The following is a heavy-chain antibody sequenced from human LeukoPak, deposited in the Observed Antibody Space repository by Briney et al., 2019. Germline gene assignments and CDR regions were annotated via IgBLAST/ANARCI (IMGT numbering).Heavy chain of an antibody. V-gene: IGHV3-48*04. CDR2: ISTSTTTI. Sequence: GGSLRLSCEASGFTFSSYSMNWVRQAPGKGLEWISYISTSTTTIYYANSVKGRFTISRDNAKNSLFLQMNSLRVEDTAVYYCARGGGKGSFDSWGQGALVTVSS. CDR3: ARGGGKGSFDS. J-gene: IGHJ4*02. CDR1: GFTFSSYS.